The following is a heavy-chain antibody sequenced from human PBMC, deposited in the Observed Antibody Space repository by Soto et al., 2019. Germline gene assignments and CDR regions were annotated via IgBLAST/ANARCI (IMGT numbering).Heavy chain of an antibody. Sequence: ASVKVSCKASGDTFTTYDINWVRQAPGHGLEWMGWLNPNSGNIGYAQRFQGRVPMTRDTAIRTAYMEVSSLRSDDTAVYYCARGRASGSYYLLDYWGQGTLVTVSS. J-gene: IGHJ4*02. D-gene: IGHD3-10*01. V-gene: IGHV1-8*01. CDR3: ARGRASGSYYLLDY. CDR1: GDTFTTYD. CDR2: LNPNSGNI.